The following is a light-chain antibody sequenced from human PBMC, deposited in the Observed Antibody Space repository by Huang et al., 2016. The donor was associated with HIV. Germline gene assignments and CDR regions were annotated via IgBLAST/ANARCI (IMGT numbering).Light chain of an antibody. V-gene: IGKV1-33*01. CDR2: ETS. CDR3: QQYDHLPVT. CDR1: QDITNY. Sequence: DIQMTQAPSSLSASLGDRVTITCQASQDITNYLNWYQLKPGKAPKLLIYETSNLERGVPSRFSGSGSGTDFTFTISTLQPEDIATYYCQQYDHLPVTFGGGTKVEIK. J-gene: IGKJ4*01.